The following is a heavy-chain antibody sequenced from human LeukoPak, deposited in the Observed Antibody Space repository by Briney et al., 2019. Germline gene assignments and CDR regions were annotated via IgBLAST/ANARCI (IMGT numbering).Heavy chain of an antibody. J-gene: IGHJ4*02. CDR1: GGSMSSYY. CDR2: GHYSGST. CDR3: ARGYYYYPN. V-gene: IGHV4-59*01. D-gene: IGHD3-22*01. Sequence: SSETLSLTCAVSGGSMSSYYWSWIRQPPGKGLEWIGYGHYSGSTNYNPSLKSRVTISVDSSKSQFSLKLSSVTAADTAVYYCARGYYYYPNWGQGTLVTVSS.